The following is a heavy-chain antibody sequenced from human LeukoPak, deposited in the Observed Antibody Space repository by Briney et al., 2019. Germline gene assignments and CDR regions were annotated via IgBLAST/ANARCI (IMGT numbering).Heavy chain of an antibody. V-gene: IGHV3-66*03. J-gene: IGHJ4*02. CDR3: ARSRDSVVAATPVSLDY. Sequence: GGSLRLSCTVSGFTVSSNSMSWVRQAPGKGLEWVSFIYSDNTHYSDSVKGRFTISRDNSKNTLYLQMNSLRAEDTAVYYCARSRDSVVAATPVSLDYWGQGTLVTVSS. D-gene: IGHD2-15*01. CDR2: IYSDNT. CDR1: GFTVSSNS.